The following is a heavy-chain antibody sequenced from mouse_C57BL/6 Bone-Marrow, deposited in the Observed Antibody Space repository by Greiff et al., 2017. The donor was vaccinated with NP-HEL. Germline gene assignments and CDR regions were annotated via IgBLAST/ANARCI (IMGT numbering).Heavy chain of an antibody. J-gene: IGHJ4*01. Sequence: EVKLMESGGDLVKPGGSLKLSCAASGFTFSSYGMSWVRQTPDKRLEWVATISSGGSYTYYPDSVKGRFTISRDNATNTLYLQMSSLKSEDTAMYYCARHKGNGYCSMDYWGQGTSVTVSS. CDR1: GFTFSSYG. CDR2: ISSGGSYT. CDR3: ARHKGNGYCSMDY. V-gene: IGHV5-6*01.